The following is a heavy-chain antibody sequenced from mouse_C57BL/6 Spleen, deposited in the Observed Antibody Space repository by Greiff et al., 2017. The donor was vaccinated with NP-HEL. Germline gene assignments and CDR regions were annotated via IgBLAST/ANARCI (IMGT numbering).Heavy chain of an antibody. J-gene: IGHJ2*01. CDR2: INPNNGGT. V-gene: IGHV1-26*01. D-gene: IGHD1-1*02. Sequence: VQLQQSGPELVKPGASVKISCKASGYTFTDYYMNWVKQSHGKSLEWIGDINPNNGGTSYNQKFKGKATLTVDKSSSTAYMELRSLTSEDSAVYYCARGWSFDYWGQGTTLTVSS. CDR3: ARGWSFDY. CDR1: GYTFTDYY.